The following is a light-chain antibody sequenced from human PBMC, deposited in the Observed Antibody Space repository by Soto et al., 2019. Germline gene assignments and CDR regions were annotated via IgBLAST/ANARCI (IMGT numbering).Light chain of an antibody. V-gene: IGKV1-9*01. J-gene: IGKJ2*01. Sequence: DIQLTQSPSFLSASVGDRVTITCRASQDISSYLAWYQQKPGKAPKLLIYAASTLQSGVPSRFSGSGSGIEFTLTIRSLQPEDFATYHCQQLNSYPYTFGQGTTLEIK. CDR2: AAS. CDR3: QQLNSYPYT. CDR1: QDISSY.